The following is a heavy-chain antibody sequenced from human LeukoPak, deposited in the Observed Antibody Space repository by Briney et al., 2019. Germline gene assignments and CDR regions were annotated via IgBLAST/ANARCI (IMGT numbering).Heavy chain of an antibody. J-gene: IGHJ4*02. Sequence: SQTLSLTCTVSGGSISSGGYYWSWIRQPPGKGLEWIGYIYHSGSTYYNPSLKSRVTISVDRSKNQFSLKLTSVTAADTAVYYCARERRSSPNYIDYWGQGTLVPVSS. V-gene: IGHV4-30-2*01. CDR1: GGSISSGGYY. D-gene: IGHD3-10*01. CDR2: IYHSGST. CDR3: ARERRSSPNYIDY.